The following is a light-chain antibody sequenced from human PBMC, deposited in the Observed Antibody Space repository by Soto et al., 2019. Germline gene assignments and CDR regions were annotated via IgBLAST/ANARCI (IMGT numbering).Light chain of an antibody. CDR1: NGDVGGYDY. CDR2: EVT. Sequence: SVPTQPASVSGAPCQSIPLPLPRTNGDVGGYDYVSWYQQYPYKAPKLIIYEVTNRPSGISNRFSGSKSGNTAFLTIYGLQAEDEADYYCSSHTSGNTRVFGTGTKVTVL. J-gene: IGLJ1*01. CDR3: SSHTSGNTRV. V-gene: IGLV2-14*01.